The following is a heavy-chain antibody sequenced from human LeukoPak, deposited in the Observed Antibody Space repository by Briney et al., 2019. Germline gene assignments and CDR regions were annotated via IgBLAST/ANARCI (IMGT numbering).Heavy chain of an antibody. Sequence: GGSLRLSCAASGFTFSSYGMPWVRQAPGKGLEWVAVIWYDGSNKYYADSVKGRFTISRDNSKNTLYLQMNSLRAEDTAVYYCARESGGSTYFDYWGQGTLVTVSS. CDR3: ARESGGSTYFDY. V-gene: IGHV3-33*01. D-gene: IGHD6-25*01. J-gene: IGHJ4*02. CDR2: IWYDGSNK. CDR1: GFTFSSYG.